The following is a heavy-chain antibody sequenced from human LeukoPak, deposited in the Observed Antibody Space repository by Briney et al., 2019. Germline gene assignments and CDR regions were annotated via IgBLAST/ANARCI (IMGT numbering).Heavy chain of an antibody. CDR1: GYTFTGYY. J-gene: IGHJ4*02. D-gene: IGHD3-10*01. Sequence: ASVKVSCKASGYTFTGYYMHWVRQAPGQGLEWMGWINPNSGGTNYAQKFQGRVTMTRDTSISTAYMELSRLRSDDTAVYYCARSYYYGSGSSSDYWGQGTLVTVSS. CDR2: INPNSGGT. V-gene: IGHV1-2*02. CDR3: ARSYYYGSGSSSDY.